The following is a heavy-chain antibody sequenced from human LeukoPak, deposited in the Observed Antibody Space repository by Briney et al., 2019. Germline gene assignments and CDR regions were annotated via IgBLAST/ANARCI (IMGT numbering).Heavy chain of an antibody. CDR2: INPNSGGT. D-gene: IGHD6-13*01. J-gene: IGHJ5*02. CDR3: ARSMQQLVRRWPHWFDP. Sequence: ASVKVSCKASGYTFTGYYMHWVRQAPGQGLEWMGWINPNSGGTNYAQKFQGRVTMTRDTPISTAYMELSRLRSDDTAVYYCARSMQQLVRRWPHWFDPWGQGTLVTVSS. V-gene: IGHV1-2*02. CDR1: GYTFTGYY.